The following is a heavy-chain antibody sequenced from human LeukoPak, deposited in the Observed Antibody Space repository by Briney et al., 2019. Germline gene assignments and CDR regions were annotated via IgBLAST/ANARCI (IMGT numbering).Heavy chain of an antibody. CDR2: ISGSGGST. J-gene: IGHJ4*02. Sequence: GGSLRLSCAASGFTFSSYAMSWVRQAPGKGLEWVSAISGSGGSTYYADSVEGRFTISRDNSKNTLYLQMNSLRAEDTAVYYCAKDLWPRFLEWLLSYYFDYWGQGTLVTVSS. CDR1: GFTFSSYA. V-gene: IGHV3-23*01. CDR3: AKDLWPRFLEWLLSYYFDY. D-gene: IGHD3-3*01.